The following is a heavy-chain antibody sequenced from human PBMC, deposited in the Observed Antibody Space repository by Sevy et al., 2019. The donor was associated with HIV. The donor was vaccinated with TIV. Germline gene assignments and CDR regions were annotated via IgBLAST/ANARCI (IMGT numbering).Heavy chain of an antibody. J-gene: IGHJ4*02. V-gene: IGHV3-7*01. D-gene: IGHD3-22*01. CDR1: GFTFSNYW. CDR3: ARGSGYSRLYYFDY. CDR2: IKQDGREK. Sequence: GGSLRLSCAASGFTFSNYWMSWVRQAPGEGLEWVASIKQDGREKHYVDSVKGRFTVSRDNANNSLYLQVNSLRAEDTAVYYCARGSGYSRLYYFDYWGQGTLVTVSS.